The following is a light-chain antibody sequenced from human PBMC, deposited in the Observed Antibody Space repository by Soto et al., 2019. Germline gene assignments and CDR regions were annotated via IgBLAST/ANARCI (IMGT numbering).Light chain of an antibody. Sequence: EIVLTQSPGTLSLSPGERATLSCRASQSVSSSYLAWYQHKPGQAPRLLIYDASSRATGIPDRFSGSGSGTDFTLTISRLEPEDFAVYYCQQYCSSPLTFGPGTKVDIK. CDR2: DAS. J-gene: IGKJ3*01. V-gene: IGKV3-20*01. CDR3: QQYCSSPLT. CDR1: QSVSSSY.